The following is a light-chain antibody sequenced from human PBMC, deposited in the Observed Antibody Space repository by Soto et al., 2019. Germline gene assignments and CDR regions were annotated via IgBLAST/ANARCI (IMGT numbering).Light chain of an antibody. CDR3: QQYNSYSPLT. CDR2: KAS. V-gene: IGKV1-5*03. CDR1: QSISSW. Sequence: DIQMTQSPSTLSASVGDRVTITCRAGQSISSWLAWYQQKPGKAPKLLIYKASSLESGVPSRFSGSGSGTEFTLTISSLQPDDFATCYCQQYNSYSPLTFGGGTKVEIQ. J-gene: IGKJ4*01.